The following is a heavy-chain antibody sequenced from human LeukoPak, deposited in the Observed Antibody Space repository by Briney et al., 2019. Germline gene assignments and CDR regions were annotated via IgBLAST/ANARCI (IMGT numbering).Heavy chain of an antibody. J-gene: IGHJ4*02. CDR2: ISYDGSNK. CDR3: ARRLVGAKGFDY. V-gene: IGHV3-30-3*01. D-gene: IGHD1-26*01. CDR1: GFTFSTFW. Sequence: AGGSLRLSCAASGFTFSTFWMTWVRQAPGKGLEWVAVISYDGSNKYYADSVKGRFTISRDNSKNTLYLQMNSLRAEDTAVYYCARRLVGAKGFDYWGQGTLVTVSS.